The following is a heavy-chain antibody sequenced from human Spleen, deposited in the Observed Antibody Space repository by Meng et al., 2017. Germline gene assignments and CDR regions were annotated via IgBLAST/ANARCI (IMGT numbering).Heavy chain of an antibody. CDR1: GGSFSGYY. CDR3: ARSIAAVPFDY. CDR2: INHSGST. J-gene: IGHJ4*02. D-gene: IGHD6-13*01. Sequence: QVQLQQWGAGLLKPSETLSLTCAVYGGSFSGYYWSWIRQPPGKGLEWIGEINHSGSTNYNPSLKSRVTISVDTSKYQFSLKLSSVTAADTAVYYCARSIAAVPFDYWGQGTLVTVSS. V-gene: IGHV4-34*01.